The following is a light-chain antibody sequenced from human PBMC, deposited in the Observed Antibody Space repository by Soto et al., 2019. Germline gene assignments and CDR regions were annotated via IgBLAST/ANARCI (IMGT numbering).Light chain of an antibody. CDR2: GAS. V-gene: IGKV3-20*01. Sequence: ENVLTQSPGTLSLSPGERATLSCRASQSVSSNFLAWYQQKPGQAPRPLIYGASNRATGIPDRFSGSGSGTDFTLTIRRLEPEDFAVYYCQQYDSSPRTFGQGTKVDI. CDR3: QQYDSSPRT. J-gene: IGKJ1*01. CDR1: QSVSSNF.